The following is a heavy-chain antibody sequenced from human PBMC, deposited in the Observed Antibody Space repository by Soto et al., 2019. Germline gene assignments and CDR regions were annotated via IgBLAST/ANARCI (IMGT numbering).Heavy chain of an antibody. CDR3: VRASTYFDS. CDR1: GFTFSNSW. V-gene: IGHV3-7*04. J-gene: IGHJ4*02. Sequence: GSLRLSCAASGFTFSNSWMSWVRQAPGKGLEWVANINKDGSEEYYVDSVKGRFTISRDNAKNSLFLQMNSLRAEDTAVYYCVRASTYFDSWGQGTLVTVSS. CDR2: INKDGSEE.